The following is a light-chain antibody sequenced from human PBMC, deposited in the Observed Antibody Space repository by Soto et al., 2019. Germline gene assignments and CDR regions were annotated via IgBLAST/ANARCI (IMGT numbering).Light chain of an antibody. Sequence: EIVLTQSPGTLSLSPGERATLSCRASQSVSSSYLAWYQQKPGQAPRLLIYGASSRATGIPDRFSGSGSGTEFTLTIRRLEPEDFSVYFCQQYGSSPLTFGGGTKVEI. CDR2: GAS. CDR1: QSVSSSY. J-gene: IGKJ4*01. V-gene: IGKV3-20*01. CDR3: QQYGSSPLT.